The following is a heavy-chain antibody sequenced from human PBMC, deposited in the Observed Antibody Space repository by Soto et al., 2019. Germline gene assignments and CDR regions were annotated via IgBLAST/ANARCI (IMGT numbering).Heavy chain of an antibody. D-gene: IGHD3-3*01. CDR3: TMEPRLLKTWFDP. J-gene: IGHJ5*02. Sequence: ISRISKVPGKGLDWVGRSTDYGTTDYAAPVRGRFTISRDDSKDTVYLQLNSLKTEDTAVYYCTMEPRLLKTWFDPLGQGSLDT. V-gene: IGHV3-15*01. CDR2: STDYGTT.